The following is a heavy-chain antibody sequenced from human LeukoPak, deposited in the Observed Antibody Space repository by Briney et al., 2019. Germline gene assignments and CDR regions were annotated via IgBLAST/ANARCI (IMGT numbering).Heavy chain of an antibody. CDR2: LYYSGST. CDR3: ARAHKYHYYDSSGAFDV. J-gene: IGHJ3*01. CDR1: GGSINSSRYY. V-gene: IGHV4-39*07. D-gene: IGHD3-22*01. Sequence: PSETLSLTCTVSGGSINSSRYYWGWIRQPPGKGLEWIGGLYYSGSTYYNPSLTSRVTISVDTSKNQFSLKLSSVTAADTAAYYCARAHKYHYYDSSGAFDVWGQGTVVIVSS.